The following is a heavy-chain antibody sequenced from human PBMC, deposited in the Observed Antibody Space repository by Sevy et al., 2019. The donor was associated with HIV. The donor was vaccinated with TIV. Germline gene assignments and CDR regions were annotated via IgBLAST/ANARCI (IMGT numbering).Heavy chain of an antibody. CDR1: GFTFSSYA. CDR3: ARSGIQLWSEGNY. D-gene: IGHD5-18*01. CDR2: ISYDGSNK. Sequence: GGSLRLSCAASGFTFSSYAMHWVRQAPGKGLEWVEVISYDGSNKYYADSVKGRFTISRDNSKNTLYLQMNSLRAEDTAVYYCARSGIQLWSEGNYWGQATLVTVSS. V-gene: IGHV3-30-3*01. J-gene: IGHJ4*02.